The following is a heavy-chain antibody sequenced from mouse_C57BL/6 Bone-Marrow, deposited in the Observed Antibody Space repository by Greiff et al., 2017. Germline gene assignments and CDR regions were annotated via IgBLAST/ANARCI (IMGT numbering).Heavy chain of an antibody. V-gene: IGHV14-4*01. CDR2: IDPENGDT. CDR1: GFNIKDDY. J-gene: IGHJ2*01. CDR3: TTYYSTHFDY. D-gene: IGHD2-5*01. Sequence: VQLKQSGAELVRPGASVKLSCTASGFNIKDDYMHWVKQRPEQGLEWIGWIDPENGDTEYASKFQGKATITADTSSNTAYLQLSSLTSEDTAVYYCTTYYSTHFDYWGQGTTLTVSS.